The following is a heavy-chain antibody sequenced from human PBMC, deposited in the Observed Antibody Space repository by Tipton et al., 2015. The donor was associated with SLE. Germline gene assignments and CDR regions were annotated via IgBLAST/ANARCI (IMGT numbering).Heavy chain of an antibody. J-gene: IGHJ4*02. Sequence: TLSLTCAVYGGSFSGYSWSWIRQPPGKGLEWIGEIDHFGNTNYNPSLKSRVTVSVDTSKNQLSLQLSSVTSADTAVYYCARYFYDSSGVCLFDLWGQGTLVTVSS. CDR1: GGSFSGYS. V-gene: IGHV4-34*01. CDR2: IDHFGNT. D-gene: IGHD3-22*01. CDR3: ARYFYDSSGVCLFDL.